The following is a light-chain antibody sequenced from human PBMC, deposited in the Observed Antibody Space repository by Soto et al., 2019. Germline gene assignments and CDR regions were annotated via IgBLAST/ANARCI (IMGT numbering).Light chain of an antibody. V-gene: IGLV2-14*01. J-gene: IGLJ3*02. CDR1: SSDVGGYNY. CDR2: EVS. Sequence: QSALTQPASVSASPGQSITISCTGTSSDVGGYNYVSWYQQHPGKAPKLMIYEVSNRPSGVSNRFSGSKSGNTASLTISGLQAEDEADYYCSSYTSSINWVFGGGTKLTVL. CDR3: SSYTSSINWV.